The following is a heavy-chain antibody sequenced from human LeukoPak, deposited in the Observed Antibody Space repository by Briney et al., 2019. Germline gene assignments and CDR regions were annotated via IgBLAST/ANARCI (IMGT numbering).Heavy chain of an antibody. J-gene: IGHJ4*02. CDR1: GFTVSSNH. CDR2: INSGGST. CDR3: ARDLAYYGSGKQNY. Sequence: GGSLRLSCAASGFTVSSNHMSWVRRAPGKGLEWVSVINSGGSTYYADSVKGRFTISRDNSKNTLYLQMNSLRAEGTAVYYCARDLAYYGSGKQNYWGQGTLVTVSS. V-gene: IGHV3-66*01. D-gene: IGHD3-10*01.